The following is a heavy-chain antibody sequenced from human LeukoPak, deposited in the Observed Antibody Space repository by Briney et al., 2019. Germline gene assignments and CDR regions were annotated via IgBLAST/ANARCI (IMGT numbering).Heavy chain of an antibody. CDR2: ISGSGGST. V-gene: IGHV3-23*01. J-gene: IGHJ6*02. CDR1: GFTFSSYA. Sequence: AGGSLRLSCAASGFTFSSYAMSWVRQAPGKGLEWVSAISGSGGSTYYADSVKGRFTISRDNSKNTLYLQMNSLRAEDTAVYYCARSRPGYYYYGMDVWGQGTTVTVSS. CDR3: ARSRPGYYYYGMDV.